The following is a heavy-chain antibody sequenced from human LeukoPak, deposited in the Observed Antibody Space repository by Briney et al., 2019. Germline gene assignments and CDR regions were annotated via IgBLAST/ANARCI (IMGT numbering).Heavy chain of an antibody. Sequence: SQTLSLTCAISGDSVSSNSAAWNWIRQSPSRGLEWLGRTYYRSKWYNDYAVSVKSRITINPDTSKNQFSLQLNSVTPEDTAVYYRARDASSGWYADYYYYMDVWGKGTTVTVSS. D-gene: IGHD6-19*01. J-gene: IGHJ6*03. V-gene: IGHV6-1*01. CDR3: ARDASSGWYADYYYYMDV. CDR1: GDSVSSNSAA. CDR2: TYYRSKWYN.